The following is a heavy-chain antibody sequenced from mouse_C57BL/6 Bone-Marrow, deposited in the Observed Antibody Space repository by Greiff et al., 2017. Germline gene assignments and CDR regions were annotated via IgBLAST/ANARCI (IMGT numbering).Heavy chain of an antibody. D-gene: IGHD2-10*01. J-gene: IGHJ2*01. V-gene: IGHV14-2*01. CDR2: IDPEDGET. CDR3: ARSPTGGYYFDY. Sequence: EVKLQESGAELVKPGASVKLSCTASGFNIKDYYMHWVKQRTEQGLEWIGRIDPEDGETKYAPKFQGKATIPADTSSNTAYLQLSSLTSEDTAVYYCARSPTGGYYFDYWGQGTTLTVSS. CDR1: GFNIKDYY.